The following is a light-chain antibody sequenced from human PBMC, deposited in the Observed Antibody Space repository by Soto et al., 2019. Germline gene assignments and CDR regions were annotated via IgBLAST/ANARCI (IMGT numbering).Light chain of an antibody. Sequence: QSVLTQPASVSGSPGQSITISCTGTSSDVGGYNYVSWYQHHPGKAPKLMIYEVSNRPSGVSYRFSGSKSGNTASLPISGLQAEDEADYYCNSSTGSGIVFGTGTKVTVL. CDR2: EVS. CDR1: SSDVGGYNY. CDR3: NSSTGSGIV. V-gene: IGLV2-14*01. J-gene: IGLJ1*01.